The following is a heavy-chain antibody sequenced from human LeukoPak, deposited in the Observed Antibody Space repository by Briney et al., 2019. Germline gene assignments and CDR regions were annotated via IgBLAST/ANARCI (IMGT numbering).Heavy chain of an antibody. CDR1: DGSINSYY. Sequence: SETLSLTCSVSDGSINSYYWGWIRQPPGKGLEWIGSIYYSGSTYYNPSLKSRVTVSVDTSKNQFSLKLNSVTATDTAVYYCARHYGPWGQGTLVTVSS. CDR2: IYYSGST. J-gene: IGHJ4*02. V-gene: IGHV4-39*01. D-gene: IGHD3-10*01. CDR3: ARHYGP.